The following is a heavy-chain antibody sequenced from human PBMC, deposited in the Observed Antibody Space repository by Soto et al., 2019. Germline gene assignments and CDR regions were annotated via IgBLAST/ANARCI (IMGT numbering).Heavy chain of an antibody. CDR3: ARDHCSSTSCYSSYGMDV. J-gene: IGHJ6*02. Sequence: LRLSCAASGFTFSSYSMNWVRQAPGKGLEWVSSISSSSSYIYYADSVKGRFTISRDNAKNSLYLQMNSLRAEDTAVYYCARDHCSSTSCYSSYGMDVWGQGTTVTVS. D-gene: IGHD2-2*01. V-gene: IGHV3-21*01. CDR1: GFTFSSYS. CDR2: ISSSSSYI.